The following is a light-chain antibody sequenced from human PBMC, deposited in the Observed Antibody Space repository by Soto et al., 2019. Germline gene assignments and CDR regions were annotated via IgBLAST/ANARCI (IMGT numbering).Light chain of an antibody. CDR1: QSVSSSY. V-gene: IGKV3-20*01. J-gene: IGKJ4*01. Sequence: EIVLTQSPGTLSLSPGERATLSCRASQSVSSSYLAWYQQKPGQAPRLLIYGASSRATGIPDRFSGSGSGTDFTLTISRLEPEDFALYYCQQYGSSPPLTFGGRTKVEIK. CDR2: GAS. CDR3: QQYGSSPPLT.